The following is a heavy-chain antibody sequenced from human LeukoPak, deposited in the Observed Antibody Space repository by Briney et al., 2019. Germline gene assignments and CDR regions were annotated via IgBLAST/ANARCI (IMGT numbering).Heavy chain of an antibody. CDR2: IYSGGST. J-gene: IGHJ6*02. D-gene: IGHD3-22*01. V-gene: IGHV3-66*01. CDR1: GFTVSSNY. CDR3: ARDRTSSPYYDSSGYHYYYYGMDV. Sequence: PGGSLRLSCAASGFTVSSNYMSWVRQAPGKGLEWVSVIYSGGSTYYADSVKGRFTISRDNSKNTLYLQMNSLRAEDTAVYYCARDRTSSPYYDSSGYHYYYYGMDVWGQGTTVTVSS.